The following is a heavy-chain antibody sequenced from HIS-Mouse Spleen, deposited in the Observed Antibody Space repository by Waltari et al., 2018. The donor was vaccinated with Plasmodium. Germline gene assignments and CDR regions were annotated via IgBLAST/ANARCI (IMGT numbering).Heavy chain of an antibody. CDR2: IYSGGST. CDR3: ARLGIPYVDTAMAVGY. J-gene: IGHJ4*02. V-gene: IGHV3-66*01. D-gene: IGHD5-18*01. CDR1: GFTVSRNY. Sequence: EVQLVESGGGLVQPGGSLRLSCAASGFTVSRNYMSWVRQAPGKGLEWVSVIYSGGSTYYADSVKGRFTISRDNSKNTLYLQMNSLRAEDTAVYYCARLGIPYVDTAMAVGYWGQGTLVTVSS.